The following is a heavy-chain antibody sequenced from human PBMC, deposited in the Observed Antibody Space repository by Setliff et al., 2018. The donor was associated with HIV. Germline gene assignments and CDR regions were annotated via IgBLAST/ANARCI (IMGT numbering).Heavy chain of an antibody. CDR2: IYTSGST. CDR3: ARGIGTRYNYYMDV. D-gene: IGHD1-20*01. V-gene: IGHV4-4*07. Sequence: KASETLSLTCTVSGGSISSYYWSWIRQPAGKGLEWIGRIYTSGSTNYNPSLKSRVTISIDTSKNQFSLKLSSVTAADTAVYYCARGIGTRYNYYMDVWGIGTTVTVSS. J-gene: IGHJ6*03. CDR1: GGSISSYY.